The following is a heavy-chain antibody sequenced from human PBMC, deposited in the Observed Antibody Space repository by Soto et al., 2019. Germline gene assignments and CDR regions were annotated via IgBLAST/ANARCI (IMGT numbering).Heavy chain of an antibody. CDR1: GSTLTELS. V-gene: IGHV1-24*01. Sequence: QVQLVPSGAEVNKPRASVKVSCKVSGSTLTELSIHWVRQAPGKGLEWMGGFDPEDGETNYAQNLQGRVTMTEDTSTDTAYMELSSLRSEDTAVYYCATRATMGIYYYYGLDVWGQGTTVTVSS. CDR2: FDPEDGET. J-gene: IGHJ6*02. CDR3: ATRATMGIYYYYGLDV. D-gene: IGHD5-12*01.